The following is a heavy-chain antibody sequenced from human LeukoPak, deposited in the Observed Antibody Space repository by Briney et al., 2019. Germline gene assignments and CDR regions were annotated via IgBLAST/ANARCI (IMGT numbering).Heavy chain of an antibody. Sequence: ASVKVSCKASGYTXTGYYMHGVRQAPGQGLEWMGIINPSGGRTSYAQKFQGRVTMTRDTSTSTVYMELSSLRSEDTAVYYCARDQRYYDSSGHLDYWGQGTLVTVSS. V-gene: IGHV1-46*01. CDR1: GYTXTGYY. CDR2: INPSGGRT. CDR3: ARDQRYYDSSGHLDY. D-gene: IGHD3-22*01. J-gene: IGHJ4*02.